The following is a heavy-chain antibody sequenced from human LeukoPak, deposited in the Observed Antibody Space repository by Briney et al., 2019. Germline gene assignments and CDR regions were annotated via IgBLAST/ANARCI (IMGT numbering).Heavy chain of an antibody. CDR2: ISSSSYI. D-gene: IGHD2-21*01. CDR1: GFTFSSYN. CDR3: ARDPRIVVVIASPFDY. J-gene: IGHJ4*02. V-gene: IGHV3-21*01. Sequence: GGSLRLSCAASGFTFSSYNMNWVRQAPGKELEWVSSISSSSYIYYADSVKGRFTISRDNAKNSLYLQMNSLRAEDTAVYYCARDPRIVVVIASPFDYWGQGTLVTVSS.